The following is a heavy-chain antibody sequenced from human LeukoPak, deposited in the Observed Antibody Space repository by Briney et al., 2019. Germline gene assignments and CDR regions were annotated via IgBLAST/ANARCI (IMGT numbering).Heavy chain of an antibody. CDR3: AREAWYNWFDP. CDR2: INHSGST. V-gene: IGHV4-34*01. J-gene: IGHJ5*02. Sequence: PSETLSLTCAVYGGSFSGYYWSWIRQPPGKGLEWIGEINHSGSTNYNPSLKSRVTISVDTSKNQFSLKLSSVTAADTAVYYCAREAWYNWFDPWGRGTLVTVSS. CDR1: GGSFSGYY. D-gene: IGHD2-15*01.